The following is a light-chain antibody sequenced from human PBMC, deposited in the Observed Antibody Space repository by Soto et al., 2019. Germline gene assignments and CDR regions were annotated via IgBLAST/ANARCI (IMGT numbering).Light chain of an antibody. Sequence: QSALTQPPSASGSPGQSVTISCTGTSSDVGGYNYVSWYQQHPGKAPKLMIYEVTTRPSGVPDRFSGSKSGNTASLTVSGLQAEDEADYSCSSYAGSNNLVFGGGTKVTVL. CDR3: SSYAGSNNLV. CDR2: EVT. J-gene: IGLJ2*01. CDR1: SSDVGGYNY. V-gene: IGLV2-8*01.